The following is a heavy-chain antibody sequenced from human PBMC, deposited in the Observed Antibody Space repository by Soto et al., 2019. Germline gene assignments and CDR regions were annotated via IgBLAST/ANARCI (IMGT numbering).Heavy chain of an antibody. D-gene: IGHD6-19*01. Sequence: VSVKVSCKASGYTFTSYGISWVRQAPGQGLEWMGWISAYNGNTNYAQKLQGRVTMTTDTSTSTAYMELRSLRSDDTAVYYCARDSPYSSGTSYYYGMDVWGQGTTVTVSS. V-gene: IGHV1-18*01. CDR3: ARDSPYSSGTSYYYGMDV. J-gene: IGHJ6*02. CDR1: GYTFTSYG. CDR2: ISAYNGNT.